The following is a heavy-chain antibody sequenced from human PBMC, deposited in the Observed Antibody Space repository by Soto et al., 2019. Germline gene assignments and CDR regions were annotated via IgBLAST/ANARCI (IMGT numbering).Heavy chain of an antibody. CDR2: ISGSGAST. CDR3: AKFRQWLAYDY. D-gene: IGHD6-19*01. V-gene: IGHV3-23*01. CDR1: GFTFSSYA. J-gene: IGHJ4*02. Sequence: PGGSLRLSCVVSGFTFSSYAMSWVRQAPGKGLEWVSAISGSGASTYYTDSVKGRFTISRDNSKNTLYLQMNSLRAEDTAVYYCAKFRQWLAYDYWGQGTLVTVSS.